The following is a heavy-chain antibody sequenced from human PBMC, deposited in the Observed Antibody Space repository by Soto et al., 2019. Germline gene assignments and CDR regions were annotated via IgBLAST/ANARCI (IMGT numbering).Heavy chain of an antibody. D-gene: IGHD4-17*01. CDR3: PRVAEICTVTKGSFFYMDV. CDR1: GDTFSNHT. J-gene: IGHJ6*03. CDR2: IIPILGVA. V-gene: IGHV1-69*04. Sequence: QVQLVQSGAEVKKPGSSVKVSCKASGDTFSNHTISWVRQAPGQGLAWMGRIIPILGVANYAQKFQGRVTITADKPTRTAYMELSSLTSAATAVYYSPRVAEICTVTKGSFFYMDVWGKGSTVTFSS.